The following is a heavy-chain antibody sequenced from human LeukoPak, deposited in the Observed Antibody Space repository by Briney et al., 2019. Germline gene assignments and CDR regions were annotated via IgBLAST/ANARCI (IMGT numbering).Heavy chain of an antibody. D-gene: IGHD6-13*01. Sequence: SETLSLTCAVYGGSFSGYYWSWIRQPPGKGLEWIGEINQSGSTNYNPSLKSRVTISVDTSKNQFSLKLSSVTAADTAVYYCARTGSSWLRYYYYGMDTWGQGTTVIVSS. CDR2: INQSGST. CDR1: GGSFSGYY. V-gene: IGHV4-34*01. CDR3: ARTGSSWLRYYYYGMDT. J-gene: IGHJ6*02.